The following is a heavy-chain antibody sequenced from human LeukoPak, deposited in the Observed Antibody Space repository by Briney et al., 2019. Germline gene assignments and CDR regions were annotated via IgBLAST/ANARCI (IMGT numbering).Heavy chain of an antibody. CDR3: VRVAYTSERHFDY. V-gene: IGHV3-72*01. J-gene: IGHJ4*02. Sequence: GGSLTLSCADSGFTFSDHYMGWFRKAPGKALDCFVRNRNIAKSYTTDYAASVRGRFTISRDDSQHSLYLQMTSLKTEDTAVSHCVRVAYTSERHFDYWGQGTLVTVPS. CDR2: NRNIAKSYTT. CDR1: GFTFSDHY. D-gene: IGHD1-1*01.